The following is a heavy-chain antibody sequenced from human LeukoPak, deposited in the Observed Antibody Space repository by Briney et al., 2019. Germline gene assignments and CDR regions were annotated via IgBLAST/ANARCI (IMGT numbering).Heavy chain of an antibody. D-gene: IGHD3-3*01. CDR1: GGTFSSYA. V-gene: IGHV1-69*01. CDR3: ASNTYDFWSGYSQNPLDY. Sequence: SVKVSCKASGGTFSSYAISWVRQAPGQGLEWMGGIIPIFGTANYAQKFQGRVTITADESTSTAYMELSRLRSEDTAVYYCASNTYDFWSGYSQNPLDYWGQGTLVTVSS. CDR2: IIPIFGTA. J-gene: IGHJ4*02.